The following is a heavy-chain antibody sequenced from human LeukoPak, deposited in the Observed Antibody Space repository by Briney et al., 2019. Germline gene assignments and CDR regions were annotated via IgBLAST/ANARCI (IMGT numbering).Heavy chain of an antibody. V-gene: IGHV3-23*01. Sequence: GGSLRLSCAASGFTFSTYAMGWVRQAPGKGLEWVSSISRSGDRTYYRDSVKGRFTISRDNSKNTLYLQMNSLRAEDTAIYYCAKYNYYGSGSYYNDFDSWGQGTLVTVSS. J-gene: IGHJ4*02. CDR1: GFTFSTYA. D-gene: IGHD3-10*01. CDR3: AKYNYYGSGSYYNDFDS. CDR2: ISRSGDRT.